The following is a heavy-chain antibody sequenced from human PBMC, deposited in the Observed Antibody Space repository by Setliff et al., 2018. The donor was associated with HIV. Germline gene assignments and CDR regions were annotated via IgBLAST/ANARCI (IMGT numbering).Heavy chain of an antibody. CDR1: GGSINTGGYY. Sequence: PSETLSLTCNVSGGSINTGGYYWSWIRQHPGKGLEWIGYIYYSGSTYYNPSLKSRVTISVDTSKNQFSLKLSSVTAADTAVYFCVNSGYDGDYYYYYMDVWGKGTTVTVSS. CDR2: IYYSGST. J-gene: IGHJ6*03. CDR3: VNSGYDGDYYYYYMDV. V-gene: IGHV4-30-4*01. D-gene: IGHD5-12*01.